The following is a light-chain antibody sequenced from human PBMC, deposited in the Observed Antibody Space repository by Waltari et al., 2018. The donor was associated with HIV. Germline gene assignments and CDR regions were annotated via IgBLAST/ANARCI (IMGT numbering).Light chain of an antibody. CDR2: EVS. V-gene: IGLV2-14*01. CDR1: SSDVGGYNF. Sequence: ALTQPASVSGSPGQSITISCTGTSSDVGGYNFVSWYQHHPGKAPKLMIYEVSNRPSGVSNRFSGSKSGNTASLTISGLQAEDEADYYCTSYTSSSTPVVFGGGTKLTVL. J-gene: IGLJ2*01. CDR3: TSYTSSSTPVV.